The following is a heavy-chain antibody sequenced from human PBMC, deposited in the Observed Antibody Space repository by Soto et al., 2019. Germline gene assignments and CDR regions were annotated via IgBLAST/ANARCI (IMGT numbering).Heavy chain of an antibody. Sequence: SETLSLTCTVSGGSISSSSYYWDWIRQPPGKGLEWIGSIYYSGNTYYNPSLRSRVTISAATSNNQFSLKLNSVTAADTAVYYCASRLGGSRYDHWGQGTLVTVSS. J-gene: IGHJ5*02. CDR3: ASRLGGSRYDH. V-gene: IGHV4-39*01. D-gene: IGHD2-15*01. CDR2: IYYSGNT. CDR1: GGSISSSSYY.